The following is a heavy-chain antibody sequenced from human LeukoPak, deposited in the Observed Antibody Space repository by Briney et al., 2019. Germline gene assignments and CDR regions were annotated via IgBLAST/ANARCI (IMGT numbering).Heavy chain of an antibody. Sequence: GGSLRLSCAASGFTFSGYAMSWVRQAPGKGLEWVSGISGRGDDTYYADSVKGRFTISRDNSKNTLRLQMNSLRDEDTAVYYCARVGNYYDSSGYDYWGQGTLVTVSS. J-gene: IGHJ4*02. D-gene: IGHD3-22*01. V-gene: IGHV3-23*01. CDR1: GFTFSGYA. CDR3: ARVGNYYDSSGYDY. CDR2: ISGRGDDT.